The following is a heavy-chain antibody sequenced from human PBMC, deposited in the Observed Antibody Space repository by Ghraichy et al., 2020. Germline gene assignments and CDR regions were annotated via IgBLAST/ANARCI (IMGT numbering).Heavy chain of an antibody. Sequence: GSLRLSCAASGFTFSSYSMNWVRQAPGKGLEWVSYISSSSTIYYADSVKGRFTISRDNAKNSLYLQMNSLRDEDTAVYYCAREVDFWSGYYTYYFDYWGQGTLVTVSS. CDR2: ISSSSTI. V-gene: IGHV3-48*02. CDR3: AREVDFWSGYYTYYFDY. J-gene: IGHJ4*02. CDR1: GFTFSSYS. D-gene: IGHD3-3*01.